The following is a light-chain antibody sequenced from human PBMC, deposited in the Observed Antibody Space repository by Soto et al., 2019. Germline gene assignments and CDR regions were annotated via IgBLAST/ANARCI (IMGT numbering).Light chain of an antibody. CDR1: QSISNW. Sequence: DIHMTQSPSTLSASVGDRVTITCRASQSISNWLAWYQQRPGTAPNLLIFDASTLESGVPSRFSGSGSGTEFTLTISGLQPDDFETYYCQQYNNYPWTFGQGTKVDIK. CDR2: DAS. J-gene: IGKJ1*01. CDR3: QQYNNYPWT. V-gene: IGKV1-5*01.